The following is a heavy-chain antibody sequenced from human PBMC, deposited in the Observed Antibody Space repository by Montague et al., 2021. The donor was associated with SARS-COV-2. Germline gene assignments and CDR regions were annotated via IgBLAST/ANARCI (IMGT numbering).Heavy chain of an antibody. CDR1: GGPISGSSDY. V-gene: IGHV4-39*01. Sequence: SETLSLTCTVTGGPISGSSDYWGWIRQSPGKGLKWIASVDYSGNTYYSPSLKSRLTISEDTSKNQFSLKLNSVTAADTALYYCARREYSYGWGDWGQGTLVTVSS. CDR2: VDYSGNT. J-gene: IGHJ4*02. CDR3: ARREYSYGWGD. D-gene: IGHD5-18*01.